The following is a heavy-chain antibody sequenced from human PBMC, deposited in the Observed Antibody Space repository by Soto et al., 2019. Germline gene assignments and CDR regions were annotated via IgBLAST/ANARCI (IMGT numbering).Heavy chain of an antibody. Sequence: SETLSLTCTVSGGSISSGDYYWSWIRQPPGKGLEWIGYIYHSGSTNYNPSLKSRVTISVDTSKNQFSLKLSSVTAADTAVYYCARAGTGYSSGWYYWGQGTLVTVSS. CDR2: IYHSGST. V-gene: IGHV4-30-4*01. CDR3: ARAGTGYSSGWYY. CDR1: GGSISSGDYY. J-gene: IGHJ4*02. D-gene: IGHD6-19*01.